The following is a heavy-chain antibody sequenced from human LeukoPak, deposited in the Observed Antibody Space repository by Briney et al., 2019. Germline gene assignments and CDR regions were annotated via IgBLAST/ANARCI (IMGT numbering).Heavy chain of an antibody. J-gene: IGHJ4*02. CDR3: SRENGAFSPFGY. CDR2: VSLSGLT. D-gene: IGHD2-8*01. CDR1: GVSITSTNW. Sequence: SETLSLTCGVSGVSITSTNWWSWVRQPPGQGLEWIGEVSLSGLTNYNPSLSSRVIMALDTSKNHLSLHLTSVTAADTAVYYCSRENGAFSPFGYWGQGYLVTVLS. V-gene: IGHV4-4*02.